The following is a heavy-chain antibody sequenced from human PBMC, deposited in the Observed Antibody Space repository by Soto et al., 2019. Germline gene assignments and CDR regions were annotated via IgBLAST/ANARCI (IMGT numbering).Heavy chain of an antibody. Sequence: GESLKISCNGSGYNFATYWIGWVRQMPGKGLEWMGIIYPHDSDTRYSPSFQGQVTISADKSISTAYLQWSSLKASDTDIYYCARRLDNTLDFWGQGTLVTVYS. CDR3: ARRLDNTLDF. J-gene: IGHJ4*02. D-gene: IGHD1-20*01. CDR1: GYNFATYW. CDR2: IYPHDSDT. V-gene: IGHV5-51*01.